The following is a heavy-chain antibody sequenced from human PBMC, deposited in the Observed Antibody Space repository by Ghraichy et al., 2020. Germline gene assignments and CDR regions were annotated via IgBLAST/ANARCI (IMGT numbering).Heavy chain of an antibody. CDR3: AKGSPLDRGSHDS. CDR2: INTKTWNP. V-gene: IGHV7-4-1*02. Sequence: ASVKFSCKAFGYTFTTYAMNWVRQAPGQGLEWMGWINTKTWNPTYAQGFTGRFVFSLDTSVSTAYLQIISLKAEDTAVYYCAKGSPLDRGSHDSWGQGTLVTVSS. CDR1: GYTFTTYA. D-gene: IGHD3-10*01. J-gene: IGHJ4*02.